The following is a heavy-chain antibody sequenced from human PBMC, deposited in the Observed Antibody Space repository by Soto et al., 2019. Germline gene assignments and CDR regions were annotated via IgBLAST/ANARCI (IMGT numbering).Heavy chain of an antibody. D-gene: IGHD3-10*01. J-gene: IGHJ6*02. CDR3: ARGFMVRGVIYYYYYGMDV. CDR2: INHSGST. CDR1: GGSFSGYY. Sequence: SDTLSLTCAVYGGSFSGYYWSWIRQPPGKGLEWIGEINHSGSTNYNPSLKSRVTISVDTSKNQFSLKLSSVTAADTAVYYCARGFMVRGVIYYYYYGMDVWGQGTTVT. V-gene: IGHV4-34*01.